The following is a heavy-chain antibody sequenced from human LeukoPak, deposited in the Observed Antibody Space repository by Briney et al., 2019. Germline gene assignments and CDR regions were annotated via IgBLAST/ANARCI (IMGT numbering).Heavy chain of an antibody. D-gene: IGHD3-10*01. J-gene: IGHJ4*02. CDR2: ISPSGTDI. Sequence: GGSLRLSCAVSGFTFTDTYMTWIRQAPGKGLESLSYISPSGTDISYADSVKGRFTISRDNSKNTLYLEVISLTAEDTAVYYCAKDDAWLRFGEWSQGTLVTVSS. CDR3: AKDDAWLRFGE. V-gene: IGHV3-11*01. CDR1: GFTFTDTY.